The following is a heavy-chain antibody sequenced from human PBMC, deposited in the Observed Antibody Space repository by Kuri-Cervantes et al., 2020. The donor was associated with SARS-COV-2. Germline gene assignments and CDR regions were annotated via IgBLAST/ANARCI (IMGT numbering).Heavy chain of an antibody. CDR1: GYTFSDYY. J-gene: IGHJ4*02. D-gene: IGHD3-10*01. CDR2: INPKTGGA. V-gene: IGHV1-2*02. Sequence: ASVKVSCKASGYTFSDYYIHWVRQAPGQGLEWMGWINPKTGGAKYAQKFQGRVTMTRDTSISTAYMELSRLRSDDTAVYYCARTPSAGQPNHFDYWGQGTLVTVSS. CDR3: ARTPSAGQPNHFDY.